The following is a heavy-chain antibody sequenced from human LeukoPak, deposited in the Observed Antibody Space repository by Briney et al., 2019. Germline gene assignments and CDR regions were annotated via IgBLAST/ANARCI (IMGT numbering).Heavy chain of an antibody. CDR3: ARDWWPTHSSSGNWFDP. Sequence: ASVKVSCKASGYTLISYDINWVRQATGQGLEWMGWMNPDSGITGYAQKFQGRVTITRNTSINTAYMELSSLRSDDTAVYYCARDWWPTHSSSGNWFDPWGQGTLVTVSS. V-gene: IGHV1-8*03. D-gene: IGHD6-13*01. CDR2: MNPDSGIT. CDR1: GYTLISYD. J-gene: IGHJ5*02.